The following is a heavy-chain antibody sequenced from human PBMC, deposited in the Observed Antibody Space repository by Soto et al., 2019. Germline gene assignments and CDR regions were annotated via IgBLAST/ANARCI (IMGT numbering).Heavy chain of an antibody. J-gene: IGHJ5*02. D-gene: IGHD2-15*01. Sequence: EVQLVESGGGLVQPGGALRLSCAASGFTFTTYGMNWVRQAPGKGLEWVSYISYSSKNIYYADSVKGRFTISRDNVQNSLFLQMNSLTDEDTAVYYCARGGYCSGCNFQSYNWFDPWGQGTLVTVSS. CDR1: GFTFTTYG. V-gene: IGHV3-48*02. CDR2: ISYSSKNI. CDR3: ARGGYCSGCNFQSYNWFDP.